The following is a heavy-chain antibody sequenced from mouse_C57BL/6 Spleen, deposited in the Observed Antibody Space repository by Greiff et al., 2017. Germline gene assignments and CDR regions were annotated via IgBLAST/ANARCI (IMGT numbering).Heavy chain of an antibody. CDR3: ARKSSSSYYFDY. V-gene: IGHV1-80*01. CDR1: GYAFSSYW. J-gene: IGHJ2*01. Sequence: QVQLQQSGAELVKPGASVKISCKASGYAFSSYWMNWVKQRPGKGLEWIGQIYPGDGDTNYNGKFKGKATLTADKSSSTAYMQLSSLTSEDSAVYFCARKSSSSYYFDYWGQGTTLTVSS. D-gene: IGHD1-3*01. CDR2: IYPGDGDT.